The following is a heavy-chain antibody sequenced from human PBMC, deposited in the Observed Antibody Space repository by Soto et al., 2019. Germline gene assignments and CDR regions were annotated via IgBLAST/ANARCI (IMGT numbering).Heavy chain of an antibody. V-gene: IGHV3-48*03. Sequence: PGWSLRLSCAASGFTFSSYEMNWVRQAPGKGLEWVSYISSSGSTIYYADSVKGRFTISRDNAKNSLYLQMNSLRAEDTAVYYCARACSGGSCYSDYYYYGMDVWGQGTTVTVPS. CDR3: ARACSGGSCYSDYYYYGMDV. J-gene: IGHJ6*02. CDR2: ISSSGSTI. CDR1: GFTFSSYE. D-gene: IGHD2-15*01.